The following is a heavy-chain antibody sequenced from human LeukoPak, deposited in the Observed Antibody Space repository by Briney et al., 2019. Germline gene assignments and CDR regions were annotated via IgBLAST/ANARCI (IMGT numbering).Heavy chain of an antibody. CDR2: IYTSGST. J-gene: IGHJ4*02. D-gene: IGHD3-22*01. Sequence: SETLSLTCSVSGGSISNYYWSWIRQPAGKGLEWIGRIYTSGSTKYNPSLKSRVTMSLDKSKNQFSLKLSSVIAADTAVYYCANLHRDSDGYYYVDNWGQGTLVTVSS. CDR3: ANLHRDSDGYYYVDN. V-gene: IGHV4-4*07. CDR1: GGSISNYY.